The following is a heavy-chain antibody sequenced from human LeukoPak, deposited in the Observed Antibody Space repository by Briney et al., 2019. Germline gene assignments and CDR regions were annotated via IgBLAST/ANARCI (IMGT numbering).Heavy chain of an antibody. CDR1: GGTFSSYA. Sequence: ASVKVSCKASGGTFSSYAISWVRQAPGQGLEWMGGIIPIFGTANYAQKFQGRVTVTADESTSTAYMELSSLRSEDTAVYYCARSRLPPHYYYMDVWGKGTTITVSS. CDR3: ARSRLPPHYYYMDV. J-gene: IGHJ6*03. V-gene: IGHV1-69*13. D-gene: IGHD5-18*01. CDR2: IIPIFGTA.